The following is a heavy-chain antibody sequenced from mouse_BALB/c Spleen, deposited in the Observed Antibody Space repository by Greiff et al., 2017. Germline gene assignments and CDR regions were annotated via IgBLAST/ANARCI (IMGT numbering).Heavy chain of an antibody. V-gene: IGHV5-9*03. J-gene: IGHJ3*01. D-gene: IGHD3-3*01. CDR1: GFTFSSYT. Sequence: DVKLVESGGGLVKPGGSLKLSCAASGFTFSSYTMSWVRQTPEKRLEWVATISSGGGNTYYPDSVKGRFTISRDNAKNNLYLQMSSLRSEDTALYYCARWDGGCAYWGQGTLVTVSA. CDR2: ISSGGGNT. CDR3: ARWDGGCAY.